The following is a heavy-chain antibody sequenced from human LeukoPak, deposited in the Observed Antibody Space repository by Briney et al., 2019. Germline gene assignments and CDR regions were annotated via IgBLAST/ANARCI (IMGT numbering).Heavy chain of an antibody. Sequence: GGSLRLSCAASGFTFSSYATSWVRQAPGKGLEWVSAISGSGGSTYYADSVKGRFTISRDNSKNTLYLQMNSLRAEDTAVYYCAKDQLRVPAAIRGRYNWFDPWGQGTLVTVSS. CDR1: GFTFSSYA. V-gene: IGHV3-23*01. J-gene: IGHJ5*02. CDR2: ISGSGGST. D-gene: IGHD2-2*02. CDR3: AKDQLRVPAAIRGRYNWFDP.